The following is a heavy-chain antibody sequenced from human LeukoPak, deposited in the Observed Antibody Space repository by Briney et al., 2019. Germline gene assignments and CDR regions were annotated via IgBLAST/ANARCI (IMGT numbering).Heavy chain of an antibody. CDR2: INSDGSST. CDR3: ARGRHYYDSSGYSDY. J-gene: IGHJ4*02. Sequence: PGGSLRLSCAASGFTFSSHWMHWVRQAPGKGLVWVSRINSDGSSTSYADSVKGRFTISRDNAKNTLYLQMNSLRAEDTAVYYCARGRHYYDSSGYSDYWGQGTLVTVSS. CDR1: GFTFSSHW. V-gene: IGHV3-74*01. D-gene: IGHD3-22*01.